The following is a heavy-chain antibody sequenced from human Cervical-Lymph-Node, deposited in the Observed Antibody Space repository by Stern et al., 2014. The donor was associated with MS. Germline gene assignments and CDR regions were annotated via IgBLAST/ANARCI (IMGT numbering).Heavy chain of an antibody. J-gene: IGHJ4*02. Sequence: QVTLKESGPTLVRPTQTLSLTCTFSGFSLTLTGEAVAWLPQPPGQALEWLALIYWDDDKVYSPSLKNRSALTKDTSKHQVVFTLTNMDPMDTATYYCARRGSPNHGGYFFDSWGQGILVTVSS. CDR2: IYWDDDK. V-gene: IGHV2-5*02. CDR1: GFSLTLTGEA. CDR3: ARRGSPNHGGYFFDS. D-gene: IGHD2/OR15-2a*01.